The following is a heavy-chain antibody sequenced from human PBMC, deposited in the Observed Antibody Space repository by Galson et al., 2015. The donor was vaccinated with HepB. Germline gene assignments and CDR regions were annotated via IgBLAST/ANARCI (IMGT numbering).Heavy chain of an antibody. Sequence: SVKVSCKASGYTFTSYAMHWVRQAPGQRLEWMGWINAGNGNTKYSQKFQGRVTITRDTSASTAYMELSSLRSEDTAVYYCARDRRSSPNWFDPWGQGTLVTVSS. V-gene: IGHV1-3*01. D-gene: IGHD6-13*01. J-gene: IGHJ5*02. CDR1: GYTFTSYA. CDR3: ARDRRSSPNWFDP. CDR2: INAGNGNT.